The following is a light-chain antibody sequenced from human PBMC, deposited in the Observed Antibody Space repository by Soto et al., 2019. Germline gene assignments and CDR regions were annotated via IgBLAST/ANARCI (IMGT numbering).Light chain of an antibody. CDR2: GAS. V-gene: IGKV3-20*01. CDR3: QHYGSSRT. Sequence: EIVLTQSPGTLSLSPGERATLSCRASQSVSSSDLAWYQHRPGQVPKFLIYGASNGASGIPDRFSGSGSGTDFTLTISELRPEDFAVYYCQHYGSSRTFGQGTKVEIK. J-gene: IGKJ1*01. CDR1: QSVSSSD.